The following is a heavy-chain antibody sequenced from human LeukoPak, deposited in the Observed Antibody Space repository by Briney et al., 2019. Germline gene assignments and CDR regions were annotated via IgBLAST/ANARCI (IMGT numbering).Heavy chain of an antibody. D-gene: IGHD2-15*01. Sequence: SETLSLTXTVSGGSISSYYWSWIRQPAGKGLEWIGRIYTSGSTNYDPSLKSRVTMSVDTSKNQFSLKLSSVTAADTAVYYRARDPYCSGGSCLSYFDYWGPGTLVTVSS. V-gene: IGHV4-4*07. J-gene: IGHJ4*02. CDR2: IYTSGST. CDR3: ARDPYCSGGSCLSYFDY. CDR1: GGSISSYY.